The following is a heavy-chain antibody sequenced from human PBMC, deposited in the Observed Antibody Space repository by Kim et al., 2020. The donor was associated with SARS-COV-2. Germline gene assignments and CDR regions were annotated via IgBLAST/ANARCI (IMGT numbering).Heavy chain of an antibody. Sequence: SETLSLTCTVSGGSIYNNHYYWGWLRQPPGQGLEWIGSINDSGTNNHSPTLKSRVTISVDTSKNQFSLKLSSVTAADTALYFCARPAADGMYSFDKWGQGTLVTVSS. V-gene: IGHV4-39*01. CDR2: INDSGTN. D-gene: IGHD6-13*01. J-gene: IGHJ4*02. CDR3: ARPAADGMYSFDK. CDR1: GGSIYNNHYY.